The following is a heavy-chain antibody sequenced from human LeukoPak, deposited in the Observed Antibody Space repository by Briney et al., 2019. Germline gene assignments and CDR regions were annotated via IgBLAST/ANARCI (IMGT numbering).Heavy chain of an antibody. CDR1: GFTFSSYA. V-gene: IGHV3-23*01. D-gene: IGHD6-19*01. Sequence: GGSLRLSCAASGFTFSSYAMSWVRQAPGKGLEWVSAISGSGGSTYYADSVKGRFTISRDNSKNTLYLRMNSLRAEDTAVYYCAKDRRIAVAGSFPVYWGQGTLVTVPS. CDR2: ISGSGGST. CDR3: AKDRRIAVAGSFPVY. J-gene: IGHJ4*02.